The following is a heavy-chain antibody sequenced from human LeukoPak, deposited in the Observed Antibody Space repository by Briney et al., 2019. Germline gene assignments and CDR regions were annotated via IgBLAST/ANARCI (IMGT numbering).Heavy chain of an antibody. CDR2: ISGGSSTM. Sequence: GGSLRLSCAASGSTFSDYYMSWIRQAPGKGLEWVSYISGGSSTMYYSDSVKGRFTISRDNAKNSLYLQMNSLRAEDTAVYYCARDDYGDYATGWDAFDIWGQGTMVTVSS. V-gene: IGHV3-11*04. D-gene: IGHD4-17*01. CDR1: GSTFSDYY. CDR3: ARDDYGDYATGWDAFDI. J-gene: IGHJ3*02.